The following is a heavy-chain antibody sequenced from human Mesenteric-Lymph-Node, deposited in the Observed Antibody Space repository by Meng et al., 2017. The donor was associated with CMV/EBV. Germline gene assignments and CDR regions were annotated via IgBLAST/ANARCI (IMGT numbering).Heavy chain of an antibody. CDR2: VYYDVTT. D-gene: IGHD3-3*01. CDR1: GGSISSYY. V-gene: IGHV4-59*01. CDR3: ARAQDLAYYDFWKRAFDI. J-gene: IGHJ3*02. Sequence: SETLSLTCTVSGGSISSYYWTWIRQSPGKGLEWIGYVYYDVTTNYNPSLKSRLTISLDTSRNHFPLTLSSVTAADAAVYYCARAQDLAYYDFWKRAFDIWGRGTLVTVSS.